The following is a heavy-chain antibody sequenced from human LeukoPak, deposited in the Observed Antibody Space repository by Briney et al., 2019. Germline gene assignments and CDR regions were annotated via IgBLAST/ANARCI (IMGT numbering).Heavy chain of an antibody. CDR3: AKNVGQVWLPLGH. D-gene: IGHD5-18*01. J-gene: IGHJ4*02. V-gene: IGHV3-23*01. CDR1: GFTFDSYA. CDR2: ISSGGST. Sequence: GGSLRLSCAASGFTFDSYAMNWVRQAPGMGLEWVSGISSGGSTYYADSVKGRFTISRDNSRNSLYLQMNSLRAEDTAVYYCAKNVGQVWLPLGHWGQGTLVTVSS.